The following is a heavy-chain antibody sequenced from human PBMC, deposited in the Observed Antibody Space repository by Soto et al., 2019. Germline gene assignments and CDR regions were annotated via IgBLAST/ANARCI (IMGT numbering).Heavy chain of an antibody. V-gene: IGHV3-30-3*01. CDR2: ISYDGSNI. Sequence: GGSLRLSCAASGFPFSSCAMHWVRQAPGKGLEWVAVISYDGSNIYYADSVKGRFTISRDNSKNTLYLQMNSLRAEDTAAHYCARDSRATGAGAFDIWGLGTMVTVSS. J-gene: IGHJ3*02. D-gene: IGHD1-26*01. CDR3: ARDSRATGAGAFDI. CDR1: GFPFSSCA.